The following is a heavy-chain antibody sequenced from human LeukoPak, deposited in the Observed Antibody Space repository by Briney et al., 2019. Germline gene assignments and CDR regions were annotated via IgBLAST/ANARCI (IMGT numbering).Heavy chain of an antibody. CDR3: ARAPSGFTYGPGDH. J-gene: IGHJ4*02. Sequence: ASVKVSCKASGYSFTSYGITWVRQAPGQGLEWMGWISTYDGNANYAQKLQGRVAMTTDTSTITAYMELRSLRSDDTAVYYCARAPSGFTYGPGDHWGQGTLVTVSS. V-gene: IGHV1-18*01. CDR1: GYSFTSYG. D-gene: IGHD5-18*01. CDR2: ISTYDGNA.